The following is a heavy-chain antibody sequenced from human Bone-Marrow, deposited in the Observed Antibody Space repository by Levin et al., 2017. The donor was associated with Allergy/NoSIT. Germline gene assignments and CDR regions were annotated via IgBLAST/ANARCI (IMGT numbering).Heavy chain of an antibody. CDR2: ITTSGTTI. D-gene: IGHD1-1*01. J-gene: IGHJ4*02. CDR1: GFRFSDFF. CDR3: ARVRAGAGRVYYDV. V-gene: IGHV3-11*01. Sequence: GESLKISCAASGFRFSDFFMTWVRQAPGKGLEWLSFITTSGTTIYYADSVRGRFTIYRDNSKNSLYLQMNSLGVGDTAVYYCARVRAGAGRVYYDVWGQGTLVTVSS.